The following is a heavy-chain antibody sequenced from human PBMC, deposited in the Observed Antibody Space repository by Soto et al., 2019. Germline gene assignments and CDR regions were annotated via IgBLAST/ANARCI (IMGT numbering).Heavy chain of an antibody. V-gene: IGHV3-33*07. CDR3: ARDQGFFDY. CDR2: IWFDGSEM. J-gene: IGHJ4*02. CDR1: GFRFSRNG. Sequence: AASGFRFSRNGMNWVRQAPGKGLEWVALIWFDGSEMYYADSVKGRFTISRDNSKNTLYLEMNRLRAEDTAVYYCARDQGFFDYWGQGTLVTVSS.